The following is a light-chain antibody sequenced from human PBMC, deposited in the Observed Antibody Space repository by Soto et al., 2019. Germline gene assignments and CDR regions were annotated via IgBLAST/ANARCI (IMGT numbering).Light chain of an antibody. Sequence: QSVLTQPASVSGSPGQSITISCTGTSSDVGAYNYVSWYQQHPGKAPKLMIYDISNRPSRVSDRFSGSKSGNTASLTISGLQADDEADYYCTSYTSSSTLGVFGNGTKVTV. CDR1: SSDVGAYNY. J-gene: IGLJ1*01. V-gene: IGLV2-14*01. CDR2: DIS. CDR3: TSYTSSSTLGV.